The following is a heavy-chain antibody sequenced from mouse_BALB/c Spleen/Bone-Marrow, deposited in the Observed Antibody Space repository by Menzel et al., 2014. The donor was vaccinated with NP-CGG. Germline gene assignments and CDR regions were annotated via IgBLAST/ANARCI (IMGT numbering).Heavy chain of an antibody. CDR1: GFNIKDTY. J-gene: IGHJ3*01. Sequence: VQLQQSGAELVKPGASVKLSCTASGFNIKDTYMHWVKQRPEQGLEWIGRTDPANGNTKYDPKFQGKATITADTSSNKTYRQVRSVTTEDTAVYYCARFLYDGYFSWFAYWGQGTLVTVSA. CDR2: TDPANGNT. V-gene: IGHV14-3*02. CDR3: ARFLYDGYFSWFAY. D-gene: IGHD2-3*01.